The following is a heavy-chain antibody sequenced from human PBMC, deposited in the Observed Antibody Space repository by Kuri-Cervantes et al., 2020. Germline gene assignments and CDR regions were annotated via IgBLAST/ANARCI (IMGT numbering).Heavy chain of an antibody. J-gene: IGHJ6*03. CDR1: GGSISSSSYY. CDR3: ARGRYYYYYMDV. D-gene: IGHD3-10*01. V-gene: IGHV4-39*07. Sequence: SETLSLTCTVSGGSISSSSYYWGWIRQPPGKGLEWIGSIYYSGSTYYNPSLKSRVTISVDTSKNQLSLKLSSVTAADTAVYYCARGRYYYYYMDVWGKGTTVTVSS. CDR2: IYYSGST.